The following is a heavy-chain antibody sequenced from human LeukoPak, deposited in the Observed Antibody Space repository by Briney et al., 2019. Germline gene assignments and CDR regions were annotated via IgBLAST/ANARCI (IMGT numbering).Heavy chain of an antibody. D-gene: IGHD6-6*01. V-gene: IGHV4-59*02. Sequence: SETLSLTCTVSGGSVRVYYWSWIRQPPGKGLEWIGYIYYSGSANYNPSLKSRVTISVDTSKNQFSLKLSSVTAADTAVYYCARVFYSSSSRYFFDSWGQGTLVTVSS. J-gene: IGHJ4*02. CDR1: GGSVRVYY. CDR3: ARVFYSSSSRYFFDS. CDR2: IYYSGSA.